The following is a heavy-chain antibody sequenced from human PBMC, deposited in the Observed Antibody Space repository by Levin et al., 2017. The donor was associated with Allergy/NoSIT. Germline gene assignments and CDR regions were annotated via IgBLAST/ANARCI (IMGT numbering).Heavy chain of an antibody. Sequence: GESLKISCKGSGYSFTSYWIGWVRQMPGKGLEWMGIIYPGDSDTRYSPSFQGQVTISADKSISTAYLQWSSLKASDTAMYYCARHRTYCSSTSCYHYYYYGMDVWGQGTTVTVSS. D-gene: IGHD2-2*01. CDR2: IYPGDSDT. J-gene: IGHJ6*02. V-gene: IGHV5-51*01. CDR1: GYSFTSYW. CDR3: ARHRTYCSSTSCYHYYYYGMDV.